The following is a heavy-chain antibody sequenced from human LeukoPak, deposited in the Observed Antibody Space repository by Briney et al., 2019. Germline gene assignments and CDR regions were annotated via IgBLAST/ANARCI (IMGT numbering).Heavy chain of an antibody. Sequence: VSXKASGGTFINYAISGVRQAPGQGVEWMGRIIPILDIANYAQKFQGRVTITADKSTSTAYMELSSLRSEDTAVYYCAREEEVGEFATDYWGQGPLVTVSS. D-gene: IGHD3-16*01. CDR2: IIPILDIA. CDR1: GGTFINYA. V-gene: IGHV1-69*04. J-gene: IGHJ4*02. CDR3: AREEEVGEFATDY.